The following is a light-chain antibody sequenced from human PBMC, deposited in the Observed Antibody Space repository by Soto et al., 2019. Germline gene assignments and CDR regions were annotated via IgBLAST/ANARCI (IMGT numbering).Light chain of an antibody. V-gene: IGKV3-20*01. J-gene: IGKJ3*01. Sequence: EKVLTQSPGTLSLYPGERATLSCRASQSVSSSYLAWYQQKPGQAPRLLIYGASSRATGIPDRFSGSGSGTDSTLTISRLEPEDFAVYYCQQYGSSPLFTFGPGTKVDIK. CDR2: GAS. CDR1: QSVSSSY. CDR3: QQYGSSPLFT.